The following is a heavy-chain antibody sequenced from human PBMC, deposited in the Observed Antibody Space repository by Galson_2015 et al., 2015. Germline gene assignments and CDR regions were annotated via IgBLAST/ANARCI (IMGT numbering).Heavy chain of an antibody. CDR1: GGAISSYY. CDR3: GRVHSGWDFYFDS. Sequence: ATLFLTCTVSGGAISSYYWSWIRQPAGRGLEWFGYIYYSGSINYNPYLKSRATISVDTSKNQFSLMLSPVIAADAAVYYCGRVHSGWDFYFDSWGQGTLVTVSS. V-gene: IGHV4-59*01. J-gene: IGHJ4*02. D-gene: IGHD6-19*01. CDR2: IYYSGSI.